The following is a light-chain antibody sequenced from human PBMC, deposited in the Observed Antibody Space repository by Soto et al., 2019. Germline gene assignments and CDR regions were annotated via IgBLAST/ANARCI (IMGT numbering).Light chain of an antibody. V-gene: IGLV2-14*01. CDR3: SSYTSSSNYV. Sequence: QSALTQPASVSGSPGQSITISCTGTTSDFGAYNYVSWYQQHPGRAPKVMIYEVSNRPSGISNRFSGSKSGSTASLTISGLQAEDEADYYCSSYTSSSNYVFGSGTQLTVL. CDR1: TSDFGAYNY. CDR2: EVS. J-gene: IGLJ7*01.